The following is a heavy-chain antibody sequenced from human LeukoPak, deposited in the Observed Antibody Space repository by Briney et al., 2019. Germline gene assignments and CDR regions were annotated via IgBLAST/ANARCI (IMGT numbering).Heavy chain of an antibody. CDR3: ARQRSRALDL. D-gene: IGHD1-1*01. Sequence: SQTLSLTCAISGDSVSNNGVAWNWIRQSPSRGLEWLGRTYFGSKWYFDYAVSVKSRVTINPDTSKNQLSLQLNSVTPEDTAVYYCARQRSRALDLWGQGTMVTVSS. CDR2: TYFGSKWYF. CDR1: GDSVSNNGVA. J-gene: IGHJ3*01. V-gene: IGHV6-1*01.